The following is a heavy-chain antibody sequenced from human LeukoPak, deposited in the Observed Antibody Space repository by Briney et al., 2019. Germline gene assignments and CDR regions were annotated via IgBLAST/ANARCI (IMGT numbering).Heavy chain of an antibody. Sequence: GGSLRLSCAASGFTFSSYSMTWVRQAPGKGLEWVSYISSSSSTIYYADSVKGRFTISRDNAKNSLYLQMNSLRAEDTAVYYCAREGNWKRFDYWGQGTLVTVSS. V-gene: IGHV3-48*01. J-gene: IGHJ4*02. D-gene: IGHD1-20*01. CDR2: ISSSSSTI. CDR3: AREGNWKRFDY. CDR1: GFTFSSYS.